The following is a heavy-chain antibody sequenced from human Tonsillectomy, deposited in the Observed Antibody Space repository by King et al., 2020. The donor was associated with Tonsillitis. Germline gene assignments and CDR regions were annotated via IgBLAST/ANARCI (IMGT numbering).Heavy chain of an antibody. J-gene: IGHJ5*02. CDR2: ISGSGDNT. D-gene: IGHD3-22*01. V-gene: IGHV3-23*04. CDR1: GFTFNNYA. CDR3: TKDVSARGWLTAS. Sequence: VQLVESGGGLVQPGGSLRLSCAASGFTFNNYAMSWVRQAPGKGLEWVSAISGSGDNTYYADSVKGRFTLSRDNSKNTLYLQMSSLRAEDTAMYYCTKDVSARGWLTASWGQGTLVTVSS.